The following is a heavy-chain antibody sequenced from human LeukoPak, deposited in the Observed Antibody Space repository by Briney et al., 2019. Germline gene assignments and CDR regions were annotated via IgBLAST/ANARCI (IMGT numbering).Heavy chain of an antibody. D-gene: IGHD3-10*01. Sequence: SVKVSCKASGGTFSSYAIRRVRQAPGQGLEWMGGIIPIFGTANYAQKFQGRVTITTDESTSTAYTELSSLRSEDTAVYYCARGGFGSGSHFDYWGQGTLVTVSS. V-gene: IGHV1-69*05. CDR3: ARGGFGSGSHFDY. J-gene: IGHJ4*02. CDR1: GGTFSSYA. CDR2: IIPIFGTA.